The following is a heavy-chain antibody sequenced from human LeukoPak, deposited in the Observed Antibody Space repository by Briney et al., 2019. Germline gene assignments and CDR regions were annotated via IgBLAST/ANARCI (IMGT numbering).Heavy chain of an antibody. CDR2: IIPIFGTA. J-gene: IGHJ4*02. Sequence: ASVKVSCKASGGTFSSYAISWVRQAPGQGLEWMGGIIPIFGTANYAQKFQGRVTITTDESTSTAYMELSSLRAEDTAVYYCAMAREGYDSSGYYYLWGQGTLVTVSS. V-gene: IGHV1-69*05. CDR1: GGTFSSYA. D-gene: IGHD3-22*01. CDR3: AMAREGYDSSGYYYL.